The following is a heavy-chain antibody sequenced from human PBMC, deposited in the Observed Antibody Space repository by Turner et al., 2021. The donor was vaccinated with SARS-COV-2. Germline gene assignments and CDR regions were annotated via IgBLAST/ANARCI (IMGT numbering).Heavy chain of an antibody. Sequence: QLQLQESGPGLVKLSETLSLTCTVSGGSISSSSYSWGWIRQPPGKGLEWIGSIYYSGSTYYTPSLKSRVSISVDTSKNQFSLRLSSVTAADTAVYYCATPSVSYDSSGYFHFDLWGRGTLVTVSS. V-gene: IGHV4-39*01. CDR2: IYYSGST. D-gene: IGHD3-22*01. CDR1: GGSISSSSYS. CDR3: ATPSVSYDSSGYFHFDL. J-gene: IGHJ2*01.